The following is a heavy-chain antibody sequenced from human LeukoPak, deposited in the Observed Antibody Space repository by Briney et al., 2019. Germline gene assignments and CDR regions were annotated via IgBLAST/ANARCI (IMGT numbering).Heavy chain of an antibody. CDR2: IYSGGST. D-gene: IGHD6-19*01. CDR1: GFTFSSYA. CDR3: ARSSGWYQLSGFDY. Sequence: PGGSLRLSCAASGFTFSSYAMSWVRQAPGKGLEWVSVIYSGGSTYYADSVKGRFTISRDNSKNTLYLQMNSLRAEDTAVYYCARSSGWYQLSGFDYWGQGTLVTVSS. J-gene: IGHJ4*02. V-gene: IGHV3-53*01.